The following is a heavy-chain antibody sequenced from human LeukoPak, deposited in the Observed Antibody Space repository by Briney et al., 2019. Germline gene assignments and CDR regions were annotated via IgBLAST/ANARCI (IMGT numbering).Heavy chain of an antibody. V-gene: IGHV1-46*01. CDR2: INPSGGST. CDR3: ARDITVYSSNWDAFDI. J-gene: IGHJ3*02. Sequence: ASVKVSCKASGYTFTNYYMHWVRQAPGQGLEWMGIINPSGGSTRYAQKFQGRVTMTRDSSTSTVYMELSSLRSEDTAVYYCARDITVYSSNWDAFDIWGQGTMVSVSS. D-gene: IGHD6-13*01. CDR1: GYTFTNYY.